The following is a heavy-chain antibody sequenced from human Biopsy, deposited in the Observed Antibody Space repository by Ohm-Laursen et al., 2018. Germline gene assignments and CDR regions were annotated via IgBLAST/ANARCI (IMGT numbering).Heavy chain of an antibody. D-gene: IGHD3-10*01. CDR1: GDSIATFNYY. J-gene: IGHJ4*02. Sequence: SDTLSLTCPVSGDSIATFNYYWGWVRQPPGKGLEWLATIFYSGTTYFSRTLKSRLTISQDTSSNQFSLRLKYVTAADTGVYYCARIYFYGLGSSDYFFDSWGQGTLVTVSS. CDR2: IFYSGTT. V-gene: IGHV4-39*01. CDR3: ARIYFYGLGSSDYFFDS.